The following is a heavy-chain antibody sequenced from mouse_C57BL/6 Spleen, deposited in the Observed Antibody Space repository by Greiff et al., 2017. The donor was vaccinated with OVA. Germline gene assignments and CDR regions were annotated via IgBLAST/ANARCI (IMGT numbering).Heavy chain of an antibody. D-gene: IGHD3-2*02. CDR2: ISDGGSYT. V-gene: IGHV5-4*01. CDR1: GFTFSSYA. Sequence: EVQRVESGGGLVKPGGSLKLSCAASGFTFSSYAMSWVRQTPETRLEWVATISDGGSYTYYPDNVKGRFTISRDNAKNNLYLQMSHLKSEDTAMYYCARDKRSTAQATSFDYWGQGTTLTVSS. J-gene: IGHJ2*01. CDR3: ARDKRSTAQATSFDY.